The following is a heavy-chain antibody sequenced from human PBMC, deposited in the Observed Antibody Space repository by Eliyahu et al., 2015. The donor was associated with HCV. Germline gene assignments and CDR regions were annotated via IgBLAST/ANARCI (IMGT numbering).Heavy chain of an antibody. V-gene: IGHV3-33*05. Sequence: PGRGLEWVAVVSYDGDNKYYADSVKGRFTISRDNSKNTVSLQMNSLRADDTAVYYCARRDDSQGLLQRLLYSYGMDVWGQGTTVTVSS. CDR3: ARRDDSQGLLQRLLYSYGMDV. CDR2: VSYDGDNK. J-gene: IGHJ6*02. D-gene: IGHD2-15*01.